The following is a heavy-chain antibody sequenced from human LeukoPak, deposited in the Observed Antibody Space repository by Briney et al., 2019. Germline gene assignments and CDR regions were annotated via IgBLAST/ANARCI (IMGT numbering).Heavy chain of an antibody. D-gene: IGHD4-17*01. CDR3: AKGGTDYGDPLDY. Sequence: GGSLRLSCAASGFTFSSYGMNWVRQAPGKGLEWVSYISSSGSTIYYADSVKGRFTISRDNAKNSLYLQMNSLRAEDMALYYCAKGGTDYGDPLDYWGQGTLVTVSS. CDR2: ISSSGSTI. J-gene: IGHJ4*02. V-gene: IGHV3-48*03. CDR1: GFTFSSYG.